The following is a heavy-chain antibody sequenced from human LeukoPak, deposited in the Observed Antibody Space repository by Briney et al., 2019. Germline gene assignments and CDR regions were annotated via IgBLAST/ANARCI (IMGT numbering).Heavy chain of an antibody. Sequence: GGSLRLSCAASGFTFSSYAMSWVRQAPGKGLEWVSAISGSGGSTYYADSVKGRFTISRDNYKNTLYLQMNSLRAEDTAVYYCAKDLTYKARIAARRSAFDIWGQGTMVTVSS. CDR3: AKDLTYKARIAARRSAFDI. CDR1: GFTFSSYA. CDR2: ISGSGGST. V-gene: IGHV3-23*01. D-gene: IGHD6-6*01. J-gene: IGHJ3*02.